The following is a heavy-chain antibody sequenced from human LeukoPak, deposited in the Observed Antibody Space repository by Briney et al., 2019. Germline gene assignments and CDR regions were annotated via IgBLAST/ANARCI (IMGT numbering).Heavy chain of an antibody. J-gene: IGHJ3*01. CDR1: GFTFSSYT. D-gene: IGHD6-19*01. Sequence: GGSLRLSCEASGFTFSSYTVTWVRQAPGKGLEWVSDISASGGSTHYADSVKGRFTISRDNSKNTLYLQMNSLRVEDTAVYCCAKLAYSSGWGAFDLWGQGTMVTVSS. CDR3: AKLAYSSGWGAFDL. V-gene: IGHV3-23*01. CDR2: ISASGGST.